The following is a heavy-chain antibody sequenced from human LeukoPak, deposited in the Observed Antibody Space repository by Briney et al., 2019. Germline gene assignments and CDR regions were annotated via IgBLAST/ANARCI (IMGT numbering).Heavy chain of an antibody. CDR2: IVVGSGNT. D-gene: IGHD5-24*01. V-gene: IGHV1-58*01. Sequence: GASVKVSCKASGFTFTSSAVQWVRQARGQRLEWIGWIVVGSGNTNYAQKFQERVTITRDMSTSTAYMELSSLRSEDTAVYYCAAEGNGEDGYNPLFDYWGQGTLVTVSS. CDR1: GFTFTSSA. CDR3: AAEGNGEDGYNPLFDY. J-gene: IGHJ4*02.